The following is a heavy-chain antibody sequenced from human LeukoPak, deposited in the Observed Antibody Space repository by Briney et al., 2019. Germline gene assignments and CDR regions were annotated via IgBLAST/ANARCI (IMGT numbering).Heavy chain of an antibody. J-gene: IGHJ4*02. V-gene: IGHV1-8*01. CDR2: MNPNSGNT. CDR3: ARGYSPSVRTTGNDF. Sequence: ASVKVSCKASGYTFTSHDINWVRQATGQGLEWMGWMNPNSGNTGYAQKFQGRVAMTRDTSINTAYLDLYSLRSEDTATYYCARGYSPSVRTTGNDFWGQGTLVTVSS. CDR1: GYTFTSHD. D-gene: IGHD1-1*01.